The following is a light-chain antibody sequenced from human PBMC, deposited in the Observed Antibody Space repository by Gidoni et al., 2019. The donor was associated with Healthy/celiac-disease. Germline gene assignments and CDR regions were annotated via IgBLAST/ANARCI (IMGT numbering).Light chain of an antibody. CDR2: AAS. V-gene: IGKV1-6*01. CDR1: EDIRND. J-gene: IGKJ4*01. Sequence: AIQVTQSPSSLSASVGDRVTITCRASEDIRNDLGWYQQKPGKAPNLLIYAASILEVGVPTKFSGSGSGTAFTLTISNLQPEDFATYYCLHDYYYPLTFGGGTRVEVK. CDR3: LHDYYYPLT.